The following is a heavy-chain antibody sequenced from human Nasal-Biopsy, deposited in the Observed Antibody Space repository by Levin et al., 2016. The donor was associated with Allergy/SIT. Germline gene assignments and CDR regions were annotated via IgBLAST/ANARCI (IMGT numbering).Heavy chain of an antibody. CDR2: INGDGTST. D-gene: IGHD6-19*01. Sequence: GESLKISCAASGFTLSSYWMHWVRQAPGKGLVWVARINGDGTSTAYADSVKGRFTISRDNAKKTLWLQVDDLRADDTAVYYCVRAVGIAVAGNAAVYQFDYWGQGALVTVSS. CDR3: VRAVGIAVAGNAAVYQFDY. J-gene: IGHJ4*02. V-gene: IGHV3-74*01. CDR1: GFTLSSYW.